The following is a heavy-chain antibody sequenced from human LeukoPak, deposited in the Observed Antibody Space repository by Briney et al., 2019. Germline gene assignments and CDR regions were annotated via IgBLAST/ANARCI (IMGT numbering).Heavy chain of an antibody. CDR3: ARDGGATIWVSCFDY. CDR1: GYSISSGYY. D-gene: IGHD5-24*01. J-gene: IGHJ4*02. V-gene: IGHV4-38-2*02. Sequence: SETLSLTCTVSGYSISSGYYWGWIRQPPGKGLEWIGSIYHSGSTYYNPSLKSRVTISVDTSKNQFSLKLSSVTAADTAVYYCARDGGATIWVSCFDYWGQGTLVTVSS. CDR2: IYHSGST.